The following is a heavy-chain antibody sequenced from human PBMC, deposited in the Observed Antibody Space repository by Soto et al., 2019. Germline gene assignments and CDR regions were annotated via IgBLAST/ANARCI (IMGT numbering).Heavy chain of an antibody. J-gene: IGHJ6*02. CDR2: IIPIFGTA. V-gene: IGHV1-69*13. CDR1: GGTFSSYA. Sequence: SVKVSCKASGGTFSSYAISWVRQAPGQGLEWMGGIIPIFGTANYAQKFQGRVTITADESTSTAYMELSSLRSEDTAVYYCAQGYCISTSCYGYYYYYGMDVWGQGTTVTVSS. CDR3: AQGYCISTSCYGYYYYYGMDV. D-gene: IGHD2-2*01.